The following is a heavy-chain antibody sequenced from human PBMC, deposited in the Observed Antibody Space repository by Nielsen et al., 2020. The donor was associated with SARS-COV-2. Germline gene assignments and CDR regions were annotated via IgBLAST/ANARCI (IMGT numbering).Heavy chain of an antibody. Sequence: ASVKVSCKASGYTFTSYAMNWVRQAPGQGLEWMGWINTNTGNPTYAQGFTGRFVFSLDTSVSTAYLQISSLKAEDTAVYYCARGWIVVVPAASARGDAFDIWGQGTMGTVSS. CDR1: GYTFTSYA. V-gene: IGHV7-4-1*02. D-gene: IGHD2-2*01. CDR2: INTNTGNP. CDR3: ARGWIVVVPAASARGDAFDI. J-gene: IGHJ3*02.